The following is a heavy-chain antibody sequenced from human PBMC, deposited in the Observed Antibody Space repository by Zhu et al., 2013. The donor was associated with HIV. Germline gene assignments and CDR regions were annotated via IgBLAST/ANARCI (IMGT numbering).Heavy chain of an antibody. J-gene: IGHJ5*02. D-gene: IGHD2-15*01. Sequence: QVQLVQSGAEVKKPGSSVKVSCKASGGTFSSYAISWVRQAPGQGLEWMGRISAYNGNTNYAQKLQGRVTMTTDTSTSTAYMELRSLRSDDTAVYYCARTSELGYWNWFDPWGQGTLVTVSS. V-gene: IGHV1-18*01. CDR1: GGTFSSYA. CDR3: ARTSELGYWNWFDP. CDR2: ISAYNGNT.